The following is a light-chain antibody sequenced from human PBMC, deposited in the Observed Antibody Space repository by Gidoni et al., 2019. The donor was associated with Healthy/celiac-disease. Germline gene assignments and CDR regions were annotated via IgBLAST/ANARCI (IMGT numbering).Light chain of an antibody. Sequence: DIQMTQSPSSLSASVGDRVTITCRASQSISSYLNWYQQKPGKAPKLLIYAASSLQSGVPSRFSGRGSETAFTLTISSLQPEVFATYYCQHSYSTPTFGQXTKLEIK. J-gene: IGKJ2*01. CDR3: QHSYSTPT. CDR2: AAS. CDR1: QSISSY. V-gene: IGKV1-39*01.